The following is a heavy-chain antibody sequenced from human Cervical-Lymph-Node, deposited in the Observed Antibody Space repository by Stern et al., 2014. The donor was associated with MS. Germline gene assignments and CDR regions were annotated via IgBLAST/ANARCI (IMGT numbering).Heavy chain of an antibody. CDR2: IIPVFGTA. CDR3: ARDSDFGNTGYGMDV. Sequence: VQLVQSGAAVKKPGSSVKVSCKVSGGTLSDYGFSWIRQDPRQGLEWMGGIIPVFGTANYAQRFQGSITITADESTSTAYMELSSLRSEDTAVYYCARDSDFGNTGYGMDVWGQGTTVTVSS. J-gene: IGHJ6*02. D-gene: IGHD1-1*01. CDR1: GGTLSDYG. V-gene: IGHV1-69*01.